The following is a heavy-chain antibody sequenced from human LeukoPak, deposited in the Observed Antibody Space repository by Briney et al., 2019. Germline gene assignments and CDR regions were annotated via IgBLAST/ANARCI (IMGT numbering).Heavy chain of an antibody. CDR3: ARAERHFQH. CDR2: INPNSGGT. V-gene: IGHV1-2*02. CDR1: GYTFTSYG. Sequence: ASVKVSCKASGYTFTSYGISWVRQAPGQGLEWMGWINPNSGGTSYAQKFQGRVTMTRDTSIGTAYMDLSRLRSDDTAVYYCARAERHFQHWGQGTLVTVSS. J-gene: IGHJ1*01.